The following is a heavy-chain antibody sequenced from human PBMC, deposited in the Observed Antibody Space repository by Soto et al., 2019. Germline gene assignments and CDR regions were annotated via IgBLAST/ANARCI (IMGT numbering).Heavy chain of an antibody. V-gene: IGHV3-23*01. CDR2: ISASIGTT. J-gene: IGHJ3*02. CDR3: AKEISKTPVVLDAFDI. Sequence: WGSLRLSCEASGFPFSSYAMSWVRQPPGKGLEWVSTISASIGTTYYADSVKGRFTISRDNSKNTMYLQMNGLRAEDTAVYYCAKEISKTPVVLDAFDIWGQGTMVTVSS. CDR1: GFPFSSYA. D-gene: IGHD3-22*01.